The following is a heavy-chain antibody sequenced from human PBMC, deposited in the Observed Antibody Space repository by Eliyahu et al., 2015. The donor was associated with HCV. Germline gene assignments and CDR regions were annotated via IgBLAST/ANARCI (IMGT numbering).Heavy chain of an antibody. D-gene: IGHD5-12*01. CDR1: GFTFSXYD. CDR2: IXGGGDNT. V-gene: IGHV3-23*01. CDR3: AKDKKVGLGIRGYSYFDY. Sequence: EVQLLESGGGLVQPGGSLXLSCAASGFTFSXYDMSWVRQAPGKGLEWVSAIXGGGDNTYYADSVKGHFTISRDNFKNTVYLQMNSLRADDTAIYYCAKDKKVGLGIRGYSYFDYWGQGTLVTVSS. J-gene: IGHJ4*02.